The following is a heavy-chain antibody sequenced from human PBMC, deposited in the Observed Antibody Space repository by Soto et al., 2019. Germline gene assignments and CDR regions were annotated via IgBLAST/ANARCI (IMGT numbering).Heavy chain of an antibody. CDR2: INPSDGST. Sequence: QVQLVQSGAEVKKPGASMKISCTASGYTFSSNFIHWVRQAPGHSPEWMGLINPSDGSTTYAHSVQGRVTLPRDTSTRTVYMELTSLRFEDAAVYYCARVNSGAFWYFDLWGRGTLVTVSS. V-gene: IGHV1-46*01. CDR1: GYTFSSNF. CDR3: ARVNSGAFWYFDL. J-gene: IGHJ2*01. D-gene: IGHD1-26*01.